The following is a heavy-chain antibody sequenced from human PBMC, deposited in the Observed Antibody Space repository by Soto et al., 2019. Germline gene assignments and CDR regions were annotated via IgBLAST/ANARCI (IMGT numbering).Heavy chain of an antibody. CDR3: ASLLDYYGSGSPINRYGMDV. J-gene: IGHJ6*02. Sequence: QVQLVQSGAEVKKPGASVKVSCKASGYTFTSYGISWVRQAPGQGLGWMGWISAYNGNTNYAQKLQGRVTMTTDTSTSTAYMELRSLRSDDTAVYYCASLLDYYGSGSPINRYGMDVWGQGTTVTVSS. CDR2: ISAYNGNT. CDR1: GYTFTSYG. D-gene: IGHD3-10*01. V-gene: IGHV1-18*04.